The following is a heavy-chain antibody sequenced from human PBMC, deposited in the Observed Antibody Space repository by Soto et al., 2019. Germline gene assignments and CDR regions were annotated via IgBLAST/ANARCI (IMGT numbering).Heavy chain of an antibody. J-gene: IGHJ4*02. D-gene: IGHD3-10*01. Sequence: QVHLVESGGGVVQPGRSLRLSCAASGFTFSTYGMHWVRQAPGKGLEWVAMISHDGNNKYYADSVKGRFVISRDSSKNTLYLQMNNVRAEDTAVYYCAKEGQGLLLFRELSYYFDDWGQGTLVTVSS. CDR3: AKEGQGLLLFRELSYYFDD. CDR1: GFTFSTYG. CDR2: ISHDGNNK. V-gene: IGHV3-30*18.